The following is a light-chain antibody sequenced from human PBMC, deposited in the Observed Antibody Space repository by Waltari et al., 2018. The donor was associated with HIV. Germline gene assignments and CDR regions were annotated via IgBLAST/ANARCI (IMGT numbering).Light chain of an antibody. Sequence: DSVMTQSPLSLPVSPGEPTSSSCRSSQSLLHSNGYNYLDWYLQKPGQSPQLLIYLGSNRASGAPDRFSGRGSGTDFTLKISRVEAEDVVVYDCMQALQTPLTFGGGTKVEIK. CDR3: MQALQTPLT. J-gene: IGKJ4*01. CDR1: QSLLHSNGYNY. V-gene: IGKV2-28*01. CDR2: LGS.